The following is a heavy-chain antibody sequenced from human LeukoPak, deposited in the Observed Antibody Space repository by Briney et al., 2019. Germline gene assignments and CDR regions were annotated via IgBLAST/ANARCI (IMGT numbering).Heavy chain of an antibody. J-gene: IGHJ4*02. D-gene: IGHD6-19*01. CDR1: GFTFSNYW. V-gene: IGHV3-74*01. CDR2: INADGSST. Sequence: PGGSLRLSCAASGFTFSNYWMHWVRQAPGKGLVWVSRINADGSSTTYADSVKGRYTISRDNAKNTLYLQMNSLRAEDTAVYYCARAGSSGCSLDYWGQGTLVTVSS. CDR3: ARAGSSGCSLDY.